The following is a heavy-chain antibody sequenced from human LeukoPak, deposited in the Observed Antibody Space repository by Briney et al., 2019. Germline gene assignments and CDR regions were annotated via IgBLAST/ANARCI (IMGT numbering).Heavy chain of an antibody. CDR3: ARGSVAGDNWFDP. Sequence: SETLSLTRTVSGGSISSHYWSWIRQPPGKGLEWIGYIYYSGSTNYNPSLKSRVTTSVGTSKNQFSLKLSSVTAADTAVYYCARGSVAGDNWFDPWGQGTLVTVSS. D-gene: IGHD6-19*01. CDR2: IYYSGST. V-gene: IGHV4-59*11. CDR1: GGSISSHY. J-gene: IGHJ5*02.